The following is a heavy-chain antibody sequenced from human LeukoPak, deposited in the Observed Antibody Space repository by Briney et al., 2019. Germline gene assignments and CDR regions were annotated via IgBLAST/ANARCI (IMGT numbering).Heavy chain of an antibody. Sequence: PSETLSLTCTVSDGSISSRTFYWGWIRQPPGRGLEWIGSIKSGDTTYYNASLKSRVTMFVDTSKKQVSLEVSSVTAADTAVYYCARQRAWFGEWAFDYWGRGTLVTVS. D-gene: IGHD3-10*01. J-gene: IGHJ4*02. CDR3: ARQRAWFGEWAFDY. CDR1: DGSISSRTFY. CDR2: IKSGDTT. V-gene: IGHV4-39*01.